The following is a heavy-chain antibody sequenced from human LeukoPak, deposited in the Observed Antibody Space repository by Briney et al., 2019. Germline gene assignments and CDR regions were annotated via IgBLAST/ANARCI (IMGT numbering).Heavy chain of an antibody. V-gene: IGHV3-23*01. J-gene: IGHJ6*02. D-gene: IGHD4-11*01. Sequence: GGSLRLSCTASASTFSTYAMGWVRQAPGKGLEWVSAISNSADSTYYADSVKGRFTISRDNSKNTLSLQMNCLRAEDTAIYYCVSTVGHYYGMDVWGQGTTVTVSS. CDR3: VSTVGHYYGMDV. CDR2: ISNSADST. CDR1: ASTFSTYA.